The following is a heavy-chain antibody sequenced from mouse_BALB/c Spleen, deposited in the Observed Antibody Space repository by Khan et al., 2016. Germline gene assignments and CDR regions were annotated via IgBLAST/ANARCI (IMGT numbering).Heavy chain of an antibody. Sequence: EVQLVESGGGLVQPGGSLKLSCAASGFDFSRYWMSWVRQAPGKGLEWIGEINPDSSTITYTPSLKDKFIISRDNAKNTLYLQMSKVRSEDTALYYCARAGYYGYLAYWGQGTLVTVSA. CDR1: GFDFSRYW. J-gene: IGHJ3*01. V-gene: IGHV4-1*02. CDR3: ARAGYYGYLAY. D-gene: IGHD1-1*01. CDR2: INPDSSTI.